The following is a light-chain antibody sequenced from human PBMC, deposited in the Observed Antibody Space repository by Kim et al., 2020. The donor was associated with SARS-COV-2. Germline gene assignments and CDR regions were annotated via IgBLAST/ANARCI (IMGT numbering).Light chain of an antibody. CDR3: NSRDNDNYEI. J-gene: IGLJ2*01. CDR2: GKN. Sequence: SSELTQDPAVSVALGQTVRITCQGDSLRKNYGSWYQHKPGQAPILLISGKNYRPSGILDRFSGSSSGDTTSLTIAGAQAEDEADYYCNSRDNDNYEIFGGGTQLTVL. CDR1: SLRKNY. V-gene: IGLV3-19*01.